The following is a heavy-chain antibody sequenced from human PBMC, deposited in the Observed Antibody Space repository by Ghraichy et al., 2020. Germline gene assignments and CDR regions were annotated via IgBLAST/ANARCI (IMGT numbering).Heavy chain of an antibody. CDR3: AKGTHNYDFWSGYYTEDWFDP. V-gene: IGHV3-23*01. Sequence: GGSLRLSCAASGFTFSSYAMSWVRQAPGKGLEWVSAISGSGGSTYYADSVKGRFTISRDNSKNTLYLQMNSLRAEDTAVYYCAKGTHNYDFWSGYYTEDWFDPWGQGTLVTVSS. CDR1: GFTFSSYA. D-gene: IGHD3-3*01. J-gene: IGHJ5*02. CDR2: ISGSGGST.